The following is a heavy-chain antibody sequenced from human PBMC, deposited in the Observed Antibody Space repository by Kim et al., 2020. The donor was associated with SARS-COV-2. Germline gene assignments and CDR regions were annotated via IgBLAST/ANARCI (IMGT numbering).Heavy chain of an antibody. J-gene: IGHJ5*02. CDR3: AREREGVGLPIFDP. CDR2: INAGNGNT. V-gene: IGHV1-3*01. Sequence: ASVKVSYKASGYTFTSYAMHWVRQAPGQRLEWMGWINAGNGNTKYSQKFQGRVTITRDTSASTAYMELSSLRSEDTAVYYCAREREGVGLPIFDPWGQGTLVTVSS. D-gene: IGHD1-26*01. CDR1: GYTFTSYA.